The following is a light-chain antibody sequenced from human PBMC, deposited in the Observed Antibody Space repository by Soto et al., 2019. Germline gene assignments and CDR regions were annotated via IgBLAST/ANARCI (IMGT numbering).Light chain of an antibody. CDR1: QSVLYSSNNKNF. CDR2: WAS. J-gene: IGKJ4*01. Sequence: DIVMTQSPDSLAVSLGERATINCKSSQSVLYSSNNKNFLAWYQQKPGQPPKLLIYWASTRESGVPDRFSGSGSGTDFTLTISGLQAEDVAVYYCQQYHSPPLTFGGGTKVEIK. CDR3: QQYHSPPLT. V-gene: IGKV4-1*01.